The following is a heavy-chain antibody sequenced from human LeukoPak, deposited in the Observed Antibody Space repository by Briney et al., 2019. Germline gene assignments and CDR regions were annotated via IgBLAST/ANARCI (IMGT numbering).Heavy chain of an antibody. CDR1: GGSFSGYY. Sequence: SETLSLTCAVYGGSFSGYYWSWIRQPPGKGLEWIGEINHSGSTNYNPSLKSRVTISVDTSKNQFSLKLSSVTAADTAVYYCARATPAAAGTTSFDYWGQGTLVTVSS. J-gene: IGHJ4*02. D-gene: IGHD6-13*01. CDR3: ARATPAAAGTTSFDY. V-gene: IGHV4-34*01. CDR2: INHSGST.